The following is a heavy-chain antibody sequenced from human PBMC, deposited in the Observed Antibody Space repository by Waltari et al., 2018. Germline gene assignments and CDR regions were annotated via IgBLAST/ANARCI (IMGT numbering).Heavy chain of an antibody. D-gene: IGHD2-15*01. CDR2: IYYSGST. V-gene: IGHV4-59*01. CDR1: GGSISSYY. J-gene: IGHJ4*02. Sequence: QVQLQESGPGLVKPSETLSLTCTVSGGSISSYYWSWIRQPPGKGLEWIGYIYYSGSTNYNPSLKSRVTISVDTSKNQFSLKPSSVTAADTAVYYCARDIGSDWGQGTLVTVSS. CDR3: ARDIGSD.